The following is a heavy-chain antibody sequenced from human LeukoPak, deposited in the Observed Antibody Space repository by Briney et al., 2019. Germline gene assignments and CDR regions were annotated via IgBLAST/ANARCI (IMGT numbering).Heavy chain of an antibody. CDR2: IKQDGSEK. V-gene: IGHV3-7*01. CDR3: ARREYDFWSGYSARGGFDY. D-gene: IGHD3-3*01. Sequence: GGSLRLSCAASGFTFSSYWMSWVRQAPGKGLEWVANIKQDGSEKYYVDSVKGRFTISRDNAKNSLYLQMNSPRAEDTAVYYCARREYDFWSGYSARGGFDYWGQGTLVTVSS. CDR1: GFTFSSYW. J-gene: IGHJ4*02.